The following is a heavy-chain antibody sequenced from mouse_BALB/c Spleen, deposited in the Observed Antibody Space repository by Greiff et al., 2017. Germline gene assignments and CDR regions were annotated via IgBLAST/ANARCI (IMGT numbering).Heavy chain of an antibody. D-gene: IGHD2-1*01. Sequence: VQLQQSGPELVRPGASVKMSCKASGYTFTSYWMHWVKQRPGQGLEWIGRIYPGDGDTNYNGKFKGKATLTADKSSSTAYMQLSSLTSVDSAVYFCARSNYGNSWFAYWGQGTLVTVSA. J-gene: IGHJ3*01. CDR3: ARSNYGNSWFAY. V-gene: IGHV1-82*01. CDR1: GYTFTSYW. CDR2: IYPGDGDT.